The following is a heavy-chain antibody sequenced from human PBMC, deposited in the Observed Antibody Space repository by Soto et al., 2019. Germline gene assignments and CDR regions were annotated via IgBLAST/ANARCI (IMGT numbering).Heavy chain of an antibody. D-gene: IGHD3-16*01. Sequence: GGSLRLSCAASGFTFSSYGMHWVRQAPGKGLEWVAVIWYDGSNKYYADSVKGRFTISRDNSKNTLYLQMNSLRAEDTAVYYCARDYRLGDGYILFYFDYWGQGTLVTVSS. CDR2: IWYDGSNK. CDR1: GFTFSSYG. V-gene: IGHV3-33*01. J-gene: IGHJ4*02. CDR3: ARDYRLGDGYILFYFDY.